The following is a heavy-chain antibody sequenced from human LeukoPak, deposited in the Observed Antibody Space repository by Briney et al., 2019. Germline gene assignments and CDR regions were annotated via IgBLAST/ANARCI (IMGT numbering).Heavy chain of an antibody. CDR1: GGSVSITSY. J-gene: IGHJ5*02. CDR3: ARLGYTSVRVNWFDP. D-gene: IGHD6-13*01. Sequence: PSETLSLTCTASGGSVSITSYWGWIRQPPGKGLEWIGCIHYSGSTYYNPSLKSRVTISIDTSKNQFSLKLTSVTVADTAVYRCARLGYTSVRVNWFDPWGQGTLVTVSS. V-gene: IGHV4-39*01. CDR2: IHYSGST.